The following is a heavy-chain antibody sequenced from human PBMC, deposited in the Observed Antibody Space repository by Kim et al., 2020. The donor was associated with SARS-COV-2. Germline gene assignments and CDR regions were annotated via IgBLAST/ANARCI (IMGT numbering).Heavy chain of an antibody. V-gene: IGHV4-4*02. CDR3: ARDGSIAVAGTNFFDY. J-gene: IGHJ4*02. Sequence: SHKSRVTISVDKSKNQFSLKLSSVTAADTAVYYCARDGSIAVAGTNFFDYWGQGTLVTVSS. D-gene: IGHD6-19*01.